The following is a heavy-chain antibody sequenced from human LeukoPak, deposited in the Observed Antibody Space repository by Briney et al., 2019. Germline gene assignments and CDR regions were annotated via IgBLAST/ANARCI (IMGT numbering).Heavy chain of an antibody. Sequence: GGSLRLSCAASGFTFSSYGMHWVRQAPGKGLEWVALIRYDGSNKYYADSVKGRFTISRDNSKNTLYLQMNSLRAEDTAVYYCAKEGHPAAARWDAFDIWGQGTMVTVSS. V-gene: IGHV3-30*02. CDR1: GFTFSSYG. J-gene: IGHJ3*02. CDR2: IRYDGSNK. CDR3: AKEGHPAAARWDAFDI. D-gene: IGHD6-13*01.